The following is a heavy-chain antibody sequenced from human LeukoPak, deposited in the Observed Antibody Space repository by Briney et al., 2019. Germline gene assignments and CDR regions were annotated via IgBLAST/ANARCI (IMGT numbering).Heavy chain of an antibody. CDR2: IYNSRST. J-gene: IGHJ3*02. Sequence: SETLSLTCTVSGGSTSSYYWTWIRQPPGEGLEWIGYIYNSRSTNYNPSLNSRDTISADASKNQFSLKLNSVTAADTAVYYCARRNVLTEGEAFDIWGQGTMVTVSS. CDR3: ARRNVLTEGEAFDI. V-gene: IGHV4-59*08. CDR1: GGSTSSYY. D-gene: IGHD3-9*01.